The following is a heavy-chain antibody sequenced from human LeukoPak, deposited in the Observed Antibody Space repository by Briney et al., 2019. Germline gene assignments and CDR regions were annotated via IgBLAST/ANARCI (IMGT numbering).Heavy chain of an antibody. CDR2: ISGSGGST. D-gene: IGHD3-22*01. CDR1: GFTFSTYA. J-gene: IGHJ6*02. Sequence: GGSLRLSCVASGFTFSTYALNWVRQAPGKGLEWVSAISGSGGSTYYADSVKGRFTISRDNSKNTLYLQMNSLRAEDTAVYYCAKDRLTPGDYYDSSGYPYYYYGMDVWGQGTTVTVSS. V-gene: IGHV3-23*01. CDR3: AKDRLTPGDYYDSSGYPYYYYGMDV.